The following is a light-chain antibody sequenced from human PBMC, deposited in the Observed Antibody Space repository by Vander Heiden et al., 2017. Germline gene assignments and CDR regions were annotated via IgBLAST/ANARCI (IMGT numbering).Light chain of an antibody. Sequence: EIVMTQSPLSLPVTPGEPASLSCRSSQSLLPSNGNNYLDWYLQKPGQSPQLLIYLGSNRASGVPDRFSGSGAGTDFTLKISRVEAEDVGVYYCMQAAQTPLTFGCGTKVEIK. CDR3: MQAAQTPLT. V-gene: IGKV2-28*01. CDR2: LGS. J-gene: IGKJ4*01. CDR1: QSLLPSNGNNY.